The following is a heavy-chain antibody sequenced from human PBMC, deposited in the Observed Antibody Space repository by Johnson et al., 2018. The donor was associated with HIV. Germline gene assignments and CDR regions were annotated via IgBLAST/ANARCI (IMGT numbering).Heavy chain of an antibody. J-gene: IGHJ3*02. V-gene: IGHV3-30*02. CDR2: IRYDGSNN. CDR1: GFTFSSYG. CDR3: ATARLLTTATSRDAFDI. Sequence: QVQLVESGGGVVQPGGSLRLSCAASGFTFSSYGMHWVRQAPGKGLEWVAFIRYDGSNNEYEDTVKGRFTISRDNSKNTLYLQMNSRRAEDTAVYYCATARLLTTATSRDAFDIWGQGTMVTASS. D-gene: IGHD4-17*01.